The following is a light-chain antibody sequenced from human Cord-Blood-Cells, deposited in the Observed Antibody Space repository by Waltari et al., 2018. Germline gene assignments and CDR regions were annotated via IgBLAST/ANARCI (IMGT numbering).Light chain of an antibody. V-gene: IGKV2-30*02. J-gene: IGKJ2*01. CDR1: QSLVHSDGNTY. CDR3: MQGTHWPYT. Sequence: DVVMTQSPLSLPVTLGQPAPISCRSSQSLVHSDGNTYLNWFLQRPGQSPRRLISKVSNRASGVPDRFSGSGSGTAFTLKISRVEAEDVGVYYCMQGTHWPYTFGQGTKLEIK. CDR2: KVS.